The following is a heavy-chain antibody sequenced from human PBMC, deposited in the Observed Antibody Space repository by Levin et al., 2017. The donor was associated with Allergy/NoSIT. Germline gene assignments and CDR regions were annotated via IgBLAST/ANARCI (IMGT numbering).Heavy chain of an antibody. CDR2: ISLRGNTA. Sequence: GGSLRLSCAASGFTFSSHGMHWVRQAPGKGLEWVSYISLRGNTAHYADSVKGRFIIYRDNSQQTLHLQMDSLRAEDTAMYYCVRDMHYYDASGFDIWGQGTLVTVSS. CDR3: VRDMHYYDASGFDI. J-gene: IGHJ4*02. V-gene: IGHV3-30*03. D-gene: IGHD3-16*01. CDR1: GFTFSSHG.